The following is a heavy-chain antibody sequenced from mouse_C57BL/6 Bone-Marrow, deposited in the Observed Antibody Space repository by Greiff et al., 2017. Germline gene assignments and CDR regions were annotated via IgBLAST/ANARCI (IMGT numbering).Heavy chain of an antibody. Sequence: QVQLQQPGAEFVMPGASVKLSCKASGYTFTSYWMHWVKQRPGQGLEWIGEIDPSDSYTNYNQKFKGKSTLTVDKSSSTAYMQLSSLTSEDSAVYYCARGGYYYAMDYWGQGTSVTVSS. D-gene: IGHD2-2*01. J-gene: IGHJ4*01. CDR3: ARGGYYYAMDY. CDR2: IDPSDSYT. V-gene: IGHV1-69*01. CDR1: GYTFTSYW.